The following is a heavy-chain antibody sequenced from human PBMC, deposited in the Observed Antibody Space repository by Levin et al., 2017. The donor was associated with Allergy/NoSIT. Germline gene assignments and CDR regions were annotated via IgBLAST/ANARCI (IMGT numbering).Heavy chain of an antibody. CDR1: GGSISSSSYY. CDR3: ARPLYSSSWATPEDAFDI. J-gene: IGHJ3*02. Sequence: NSSETLSLTCTVSGGSISSSSYYWGWIRQPPGKGLEWIGSIYYSGSTYYNPSLKSRVTISVDTSKNQFSLKLSSVTAADTAVYYCARPLYSSSWATPEDAFDIWGQGTMVTVSS. CDR2: IYYSGST. V-gene: IGHV4-39*01. D-gene: IGHD6-13*01.